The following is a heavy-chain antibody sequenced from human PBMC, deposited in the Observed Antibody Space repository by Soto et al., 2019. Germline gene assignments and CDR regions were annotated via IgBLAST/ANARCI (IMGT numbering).Heavy chain of an antibody. D-gene: IGHD2-8*01. Sequence: VQLQESGPGLVKPSETLSLTCTVSGTSISSYYWSWIRQPPGKGLEWIANIHYSGTTNYNPSLASRVTHSVDTSKNQFSLKMTSVTAEDRAMYFCARYNSYAIDYWGRGTLVTVSS. CDR2: IHYSGTT. CDR1: GTSISSYY. V-gene: IGHV4-59*01. J-gene: IGHJ4*02. CDR3: ARYNSYAIDY.